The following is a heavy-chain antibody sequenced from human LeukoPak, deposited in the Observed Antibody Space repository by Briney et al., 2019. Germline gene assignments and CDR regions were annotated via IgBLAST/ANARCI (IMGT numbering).Heavy chain of an antibody. CDR3: ARDRTGTAAGTGLYYFDY. V-gene: IGHV1-46*01. CDR2: INPSGGST. J-gene: IGHJ4*02. CDR1: GYTFTSYY. Sequence: ASVKGSCKASGYTFTSYYMHWVRQAPGQGLEWMGIINPSGGSTSYAQKFQGRVTMTRDTSTSTVYMELSSLRSEDTAVYYCARDRTGTAAGTGLYYFDYWGQGTLVTVSS. D-gene: IGHD6-13*01.